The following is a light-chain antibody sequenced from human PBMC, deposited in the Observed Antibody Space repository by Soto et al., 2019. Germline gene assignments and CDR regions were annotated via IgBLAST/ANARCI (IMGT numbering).Light chain of an antibody. J-gene: IGLJ1*01. CDR1: SSDGGGYNS. CDR2: DAT. V-gene: IGLV2-14*01. CDR3: SSFTSSITYV. Sequence: QSALTHPASVSGSPGQSITISCTGTSSDGGGYNSVSWYRQDPGKAPKLMIYDATNRPSGVSTRFSGSKSGETASLTTSGLKAEDEADYYCSSFTSSITYVFGTGTKVTVL.